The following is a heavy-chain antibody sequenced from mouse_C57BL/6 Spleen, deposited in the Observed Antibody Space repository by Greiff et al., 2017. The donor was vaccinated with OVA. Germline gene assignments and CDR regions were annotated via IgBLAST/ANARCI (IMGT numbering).Heavy chain of an antibody. CDR1: GYTFTSYW. CDR3: ARSGGNYYLDY. D-gene: IGHD2-1*01. CDR2: IDPSDSYP. V-gene: IGHV1-50*01. J-gene: IGHJ2*01. Sequence: QVQLQQPGAELVKPGASVKLSCKASGYTFTSYWMQWVKQRPGQGLEWIGEIDPSDSYPNYNQKFKGKATLTVDTSSSTAYMQLSSLTSEDSAVYYWARSGGNYYLDYWGQGTTRTVAS.